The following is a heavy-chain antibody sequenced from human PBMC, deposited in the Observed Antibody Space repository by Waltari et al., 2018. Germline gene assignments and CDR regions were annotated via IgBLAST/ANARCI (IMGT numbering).Heavy chain of an antibody. J-gene: IGHJ6*03. V-gene: IGHV4-34*01. CDR2: INHSGST. CDR3: ARSPIAVDYYYYMDV. D-gene: IGHD6-19*01. CDR1: GGSFSGYY. Sequence: QVQLQQWGAGLLKPSETLSLTCAVYGGSFSGYYWSWIRPPPGKGLEWIGEINHSGSTNYNPSLKSRVTISVDTSKNQFSLKLSSVTAADTAVYYCARSPIAVDYYYYMDVLGKGTTVTVSS.